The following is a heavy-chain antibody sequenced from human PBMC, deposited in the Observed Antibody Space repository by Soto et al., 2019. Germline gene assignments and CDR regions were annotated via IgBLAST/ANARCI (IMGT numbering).Heavy chain of an antibody. J-gene: IGHJ4*02. CDR1: GFTFTTYA. Sequence: EVQLLESGGGLVQPGGSLRLSCAASGFTFTTYAMSWVRQAPGKGLEWVSSITGSGGGTYYADSVKGRFTISRDNSKNTLYLQMTSLRAEDTALYYCAKGCLTVAGPSCSWGQGALVTVSS. CDR2: ITGSGGGT. V-gene: IGHV3-23*01. CDR3: AKGCLTVAGPSCS. D-gene: IGHD6-19*01.